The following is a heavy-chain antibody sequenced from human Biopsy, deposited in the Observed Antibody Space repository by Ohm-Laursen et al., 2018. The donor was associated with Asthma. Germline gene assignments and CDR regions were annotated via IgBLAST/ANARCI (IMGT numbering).Heavy chain of an antibody. D-gene: IGHD3-22*01. CDR1: GFAVSRDH. CDR3: ARGDSSNWSHYYFDY. V-gene: IGHV3-53*01. Sequence: GSLRLSCAASGFAVSRDHMFWVRQAPGEGLEWVSVIYSGGTSHTADSVRGRFTISRDCSKNTLYLQMHSLRAEDTAVYYCARGDSSNWSHYYFDYWGQGTLVTVSS. J-gene: IGHJ4*02. CDR2: IYSGGTS.